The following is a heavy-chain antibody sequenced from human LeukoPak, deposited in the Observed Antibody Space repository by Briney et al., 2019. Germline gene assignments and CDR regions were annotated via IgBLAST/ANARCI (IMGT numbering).Heavy chain of an antibody. CDR1: GGSISSYY. Sequence: SETLSLTCTGSGGSISSYYWSWIRQPAGKGLEWIGRIYTSGSTNYNPSLKSRVTMSVDTSKNQFSLKLSSVTAADTAVYYCAREGSNYYYDSSGYLNWFDPWGQGTLVTVSS. CDR3: AREGSNYYYDSSGYLNWFDP. D-gene: IGHD3-22*01. CDR2: IYTSGST. V-gene: IGHV4-4*07. J-gene: IGHJ5*02.